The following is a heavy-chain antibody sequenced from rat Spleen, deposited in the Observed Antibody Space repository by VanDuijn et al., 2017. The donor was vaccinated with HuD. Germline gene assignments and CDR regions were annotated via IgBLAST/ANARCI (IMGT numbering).Heavy chain of an antibody. J-gene: IGHJ2*01. CDR1: GFTFSNYG. V-gene: IGHV5S14*01. D-gene: IGHD1-4*01. CDR2: ISTGGGNT. CDR3: AGGYGYTYAWRYFDY. Sequence: EVQLVESGGGLVQPGRSLKLSCAASGFTFSNYGMAWVRQTPTKGLEWVASISTGGGNTYYRDSVKGRFTISRDNAKNTQYLQMDSLRSEDTATYCCAGGYGYTYAWRYFDYWGQGVMVTVSS.